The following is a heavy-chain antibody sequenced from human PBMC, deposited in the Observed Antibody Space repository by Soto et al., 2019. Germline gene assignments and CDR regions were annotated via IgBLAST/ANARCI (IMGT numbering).Heavy chain of an antibody. D-gene: IGHD3-3*01. CDR1: GCCISSGGDY. CDR3: ARGYLECDFGGPVDI. J-gene: IGHJ3*02. V-gene: IGHV4-31*03. Sequence: SETLSLTCTVSGCCISSGGDYWSWIRHHPGKGLEWFGYIYYSGSTDYTPSLKGRVSISVDTFKNQFSLKMSSVTAADTAVYYCARGYLECDFGGPVDIWGQGTMVAVS. CDR2: IYYSGST.